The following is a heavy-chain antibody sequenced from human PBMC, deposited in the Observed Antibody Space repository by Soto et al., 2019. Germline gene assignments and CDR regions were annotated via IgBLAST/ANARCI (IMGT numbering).Heavy chain of an antibody. V-gene: IGHV4-34*01. CDR1: GGSFSGFY. CDR3: ARSSQQQLPPMGY. CDR2: INHSGST. D-gene: IGHD6-13*01. Sequence: QVQLQQWGAGLLKPSETLSLTCAVYGGSFSGFYWTWIRQSPGKGLEWIGEINHSGSTNYNPSLKSRVTISVDTSKNQFSLKLSSVIAADTAVYYCARSSQQQLPPMGYWGQGTLVTVSS. J-gene: IGHJ4*02.